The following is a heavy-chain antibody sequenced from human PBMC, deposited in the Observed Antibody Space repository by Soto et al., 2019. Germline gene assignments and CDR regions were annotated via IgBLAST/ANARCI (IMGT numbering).Heavy chain of an antibody. Sequence: AESLKISCKGSGYIFTTYWVCCLRQMPGKGLEWMGIIYPSDSDARHSPSFQGQVTISVDNSINTAYLQWSSLKASDTAMYYCARQGVTYGPDYWGQGTQVTVSS. D-gene: IGHD4-17*01. CDR2: IYPSDSDA. V-gene: IGHV5-51*01. CDR3: ARQGVTYGPDY. CDR1: GYIFTTYW. J-gene: IGHJ4*02.